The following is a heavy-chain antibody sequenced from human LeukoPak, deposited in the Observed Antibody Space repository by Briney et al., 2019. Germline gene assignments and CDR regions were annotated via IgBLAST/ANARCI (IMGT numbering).Heavy chain of an antibody. D-gene: IGHD6-19*01. J-gene: IGHJ4*02. CDR2: ISKDGSNK. CDR3: ARRPPAVAGLDY. Sequence: PGGSLRLSCAASGFTFSTYAIHWVRQAPGKGLEWVAVISKDGSNKYYADSVKGRFTISRDNSKNTVYVEMNSLRGEDTAVYYCARRPPAVAGLDYWGQGTLVTVSS. V-gene: IGHV3-30*04. CDR1: GFTFSTYA.